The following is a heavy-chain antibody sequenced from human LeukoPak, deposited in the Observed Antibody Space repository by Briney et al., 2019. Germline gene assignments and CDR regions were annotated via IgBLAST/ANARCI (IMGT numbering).Heavy chain of an antibody. CDR2: ISDDSKYI. CDR3: ARVLSGSWDWFDP. V-gene: IGHV3-21*01. J-gene: IGHJ5*02. Sequence: GGSLRLSCAASGFTFSSYSMNWVRQAPGKGLEWVSSISDDSKYIYYADSVKGRFSISRDNAKRSLYLQMNSLRVEDTAVYYCARVLSGSWDWFDPWGQGTLVTVSS. D-gene: IGHD3-22*01. CDR1: GFTFSSYS.